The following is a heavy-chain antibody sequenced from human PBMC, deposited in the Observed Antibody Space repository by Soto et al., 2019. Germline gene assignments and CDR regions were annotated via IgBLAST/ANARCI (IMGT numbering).Heavy chain of an antibody. Sequence: SGPTLVNPTETLTLTCTVSGFSLSNARMGVSWIRQPPGKALEWLAHIFSNDEKSYSTSLKSRLTISKDTSKSQVVLTMTNMDPVDTATYYCARIRKGLVIKNRNYYYYGMDVWGQGTTVTVSS. J-gene: IGHJ6*02. V-gene: IGHV2-26*01. CDR3: ARIRKGLVIKNRNYYYYGMDV. CDR1: GFSLSNARMG. D-gene: IGHD3-9*01. CDR2: IFSNDEK.